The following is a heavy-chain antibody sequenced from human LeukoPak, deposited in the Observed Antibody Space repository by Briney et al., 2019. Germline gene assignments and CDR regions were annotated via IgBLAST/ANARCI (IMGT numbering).Heavy chain of an antibody. CDR3: ARDFGDYLHFDY. CDR2: IIPGVGTT. J-gene: IGHJ4*02. Sequence: ASVKLSCKASGYTFTSYYIHWMRQAPGQGLEWMGLIIPGVGTTTYAQKFQGRVTMTRDMSTSTVYMDLSSLISEDTAVYYCARDFGDYLHFDYWGQGTLVTVSS. D-gene: IGHD4-17*01. CDR1: GYTFTSYY. V-gene: IGHV1-46*01.